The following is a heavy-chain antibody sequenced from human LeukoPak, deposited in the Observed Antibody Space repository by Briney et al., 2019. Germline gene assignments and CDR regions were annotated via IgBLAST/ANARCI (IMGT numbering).Heavy chain of an antibody. V-gene: IGHV3-23*01. Sequence: PGGSLIVSCVASGFTFSNYAMSWVRQGPGQGLEWVSGITSSAGSTYYADSVKGRFTVSRDNSRNTLFLHMNSLTAEDTAVYYCAKDMTSGGPYGLDVWGLGTTVTVSS. CDR1: GFTFSNYA. CDR2: ITSSAGST. D-gene: IGHD3-16*01. J-gene: IGHJ6*02. CDR3: AKDMTSGGPYGLDV.